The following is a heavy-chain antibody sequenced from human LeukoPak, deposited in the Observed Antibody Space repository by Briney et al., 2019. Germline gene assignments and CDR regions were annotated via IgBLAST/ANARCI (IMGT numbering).Heavy chain of an antibody. D-gene: IGHD3-16*02. CDR1: GGSFSGYY. V-gene: IGHV4-34*01. J-gene: IGHJ4*02. Sequence: SETLSLTCAVYGGSFSGYYWSWIRQPPGKGLEGIGEINHSGSTNYNPSLTSRVTISVDTSKTQFSLKLSSVTAADTAVYYCARGQDYVWGSYRFDYWGQGTLVTVYS. CDR3: ARGQDYVWGSYRFDY. CDR2: INHSGST.